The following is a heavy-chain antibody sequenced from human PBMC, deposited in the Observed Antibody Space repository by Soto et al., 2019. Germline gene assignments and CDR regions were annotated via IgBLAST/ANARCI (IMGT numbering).Heavy chain of an antibody. V-gene: IGHV3-33*01. Sequence: PGGSLRLSCAASGFTFSSYGMHWVRQAPGKGLEWVAVIWYDGSNKYYADSVKGRFTISRDNSKNTLYLQMNSLRAEDTAVYYCARDAAPRYFVWFSNVHFYYWGHGT. J-gene: IGHJ4*01. CDR1: GFTFSSYG. CDR2: IWYDGSNK. D-gene: IGHD3-9*01. CDR3: ARDAAPRYFVWFSNVHFYY.